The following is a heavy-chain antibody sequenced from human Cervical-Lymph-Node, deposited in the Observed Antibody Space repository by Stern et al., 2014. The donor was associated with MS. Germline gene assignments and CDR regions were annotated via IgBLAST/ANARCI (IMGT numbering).Heavy chain of an antibody. D-gene: IGHD1-26*01. Sequence: EVHLVESGAEVKKPGESLKISCKSSGFTFSTYWIGWGRQMPGKGLECMGIIYPGDADTRYSPSFEGRATISVDKSTTTAYLQWSSLKASDTAMYYCAGRPIAGGVLNFDFWGQGTQVTVSS. J-gene: IGHJ4*02. V-gene: IGHV5-51*01. CDR2: IYPGDADT. CDR3: AGRPIAGGVLNFDF. CDR1: GFTFSTYW.